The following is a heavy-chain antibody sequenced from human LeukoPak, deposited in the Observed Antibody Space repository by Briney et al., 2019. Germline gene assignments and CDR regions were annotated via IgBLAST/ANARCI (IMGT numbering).Heavy chain of an antibody. Sequence: AGGSLRLSCAASGFTFSDYYMSWIRQAPGKGLEWVSYISSSGSTIYYADSVKGRFTISRDNAKNSLYLQMNSLRAEDTAVYYCARDHDFWSGFIDYWGQGTLVTVSS. CDR3: ARDHDFWSGFIDY. D-gene: IGHD3-3*01. CDR1: GFTFSDYY. J-gene: IGHJ4*02. CDR2: ISSSGSTI. V-gene: IGHV3-11*04.